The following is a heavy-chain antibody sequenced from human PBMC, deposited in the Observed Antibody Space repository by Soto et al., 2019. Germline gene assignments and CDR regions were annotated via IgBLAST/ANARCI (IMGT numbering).Heavy chain of an antibody. J-gene: IGHJ4*02. CDR3: ARTMRYGQTEIDY. CDR2: IYHSGST. V-gene: IGHV4-61*01. CDR1: GGSVSSGSYY. Sequence: SETLSLTCTVSGGSVSSGSYYWSWIRQPPGKGLEWIGYIYHSGSTNYNPSLKSRVTISEDTSKNQFSLKLSSVTAADTAVYYCARTMRYGQTEIDYWGQGTLVTVSS. D-gene: IGHD5-18*01.